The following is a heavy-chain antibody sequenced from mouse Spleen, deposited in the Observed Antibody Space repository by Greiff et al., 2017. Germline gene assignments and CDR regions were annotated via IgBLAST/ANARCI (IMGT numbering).Heavy chain of an antibody. D-gene: IGHD1-1*01. V-gene: IGHV2-9*02. CDR1: GFSLTSYG. Sequence: VKLMESGPGLVAPSQSLSITCTVSGFSLTSYGVHWVRQPPGKGLEWLGVIWAGGSTNYNSALMSRLSISKDNSKSQVFLKMNSLQTDDTAMYYCARAYGSSLAWFAYWGQGTLVTVSA. CDR3: ARAYGSSLAWFAY. CDR2: IWAGGST. J-gene: IGHJ3*01.